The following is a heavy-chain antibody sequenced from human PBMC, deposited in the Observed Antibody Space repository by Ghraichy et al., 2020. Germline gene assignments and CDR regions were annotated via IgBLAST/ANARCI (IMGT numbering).Heavy chain of an antibody. CDR3: AKDLSGLGMVAAAWPPYYYYYGMDV. Sequence: GGSLRLSCTASGFTFSSYAMSWVRQAPGKGLEWVSAISGSGGSTYYADSVKGRFTISRDNSKNTLYLQMNSLRAEDTAVYYCAKDLSGLGMVAAAWPPYYYYYGMDVWGQGTTVTVSS. V-gene: IGHV3-23*01. CDR1: GFTFSSYA. D-gene: IGHD6-13*01. CDR2: ISGSGGST. J-gene: IGHJ6*02.